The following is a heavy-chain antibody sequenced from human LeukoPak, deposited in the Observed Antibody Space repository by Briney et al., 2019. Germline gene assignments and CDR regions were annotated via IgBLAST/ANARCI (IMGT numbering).Heavy chain of an antibody. J-gene: IGHJ6*03. CDR3: ARVGTSSKYYYYMDV. Sequence: GGSLRLSCAASGFTFSSYTMNWVRQAPGKGLEWVSYITSSGATIYYADTVKGRFTISKDNAKNSQYLQMNSPRAEDTAVYYCARVGTSSKYYYYMDVWGIGTTVTVS. D-gene: IGHD1-1*01. CDR2: ITSSGATI. V-gene: IGHV3-48*04. CDR1: GFTFSSYT.